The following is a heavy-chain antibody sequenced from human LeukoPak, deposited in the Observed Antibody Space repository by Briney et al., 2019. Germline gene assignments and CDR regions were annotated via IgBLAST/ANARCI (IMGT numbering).Heavy chain of an antibody. Sequence: SETLSLTCTVSGGSINNYYWSWIRQPPGKGLEWIGYIYHSGSTTYNPSLKSRVTISVDTSKNQFSLKLSSVTAADTAIYYCARTYYYGSGRYFDYWGQGTLVTVSS. CDR3: ARTYYYGSGRYFDY. D-gene: IGHD3-10*01. CDR1: GGSINNYY. V-gene: IGHV4-59*01. CDR2: IYHSGST. J-gene: IGHJ4*02.